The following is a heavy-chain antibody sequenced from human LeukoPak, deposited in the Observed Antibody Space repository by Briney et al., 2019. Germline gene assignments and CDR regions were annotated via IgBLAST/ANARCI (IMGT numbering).Heavy chain of an antibody. CDR3: ARFSCSSTTCYAWYFDL. CDR2: IYTSGST. Sequence: PSQTLSLTCTVSGGSISSGSYYWSWIRQPAGKGLEWVGRIYTSGSTNYNPSLKSRVTISVDTSKNQFSLMLSSVTAADTAVYYCARFSCSSTTCYAWYFDLWSRGTLVTVS. J-gene: IGHJ2*01. CDR1: GGSISSGSYY. V-gene: IGHV4-61*02. D-gene: IGHD2-2*01.